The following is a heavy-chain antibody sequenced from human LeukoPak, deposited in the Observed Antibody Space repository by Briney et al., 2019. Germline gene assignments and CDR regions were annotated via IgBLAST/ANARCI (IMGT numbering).Heavy chain of an antibody. CDR2: INDSGNT. Sequence: SETLSLTCTVSGGSISNYVWSWIRQPPGKGLEWIGYINDSGNTKYNPSLESRVTISVDTSKNQFSLKLSSVTAADTAVYYCARAPPYSSSWHKTNNWFDPWGQGTLVTVSS. CDR1: GGSISNYV. V-gene: IGHV4-59*12. D-gene: IGHD6-13*01. J-gene: IGHJ5*02. CDR3: ARAPPYSSSWHKTNNWFDP.